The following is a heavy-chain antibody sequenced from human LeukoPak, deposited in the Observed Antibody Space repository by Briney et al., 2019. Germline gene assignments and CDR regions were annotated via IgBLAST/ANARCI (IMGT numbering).Heavy chain of an antibody. Sequence: PSETLSLTCTVSGGSISSSSYYWGWIRQPPGKGLEWIGSIYYSGSTYYNPSLKSRVTISVDTSKNQFSLKLSSVTAADTAVYYCASPVRITGYSYGYSWFDPWGQGTLVTVSS. CDR3: ASPVRITGYSYGYSWFDP. J-gene: IGHJ5*02. D-gene: IGHD5-18*01. V-gene: IGHV4-39*01. CDR1: GGSISSSSYY. CDR2: IYYSGST.